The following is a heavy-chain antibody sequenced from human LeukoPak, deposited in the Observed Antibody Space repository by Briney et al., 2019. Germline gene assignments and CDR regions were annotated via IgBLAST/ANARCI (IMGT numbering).Heavy chain of an antibody. D-gene: IGHD2-2*01. CDR3: AREWRSSTSWHYYYYMDV. CDR2: IYYSGST. CDR1: GGSFSGYY. V-gene: IGHV4-59*01. J-gene: IGHJ6*03. Sequence: SETLSLTCAVYGGSFSGYYWSWIRQPPGKGLEWIGYIYYSGSTNYNPSLKSRVTISVDTSKNQFSLKLSSVTAADTAVYYCAREWRSSTSWHYYYYMDVWGKGTTVTVSS.